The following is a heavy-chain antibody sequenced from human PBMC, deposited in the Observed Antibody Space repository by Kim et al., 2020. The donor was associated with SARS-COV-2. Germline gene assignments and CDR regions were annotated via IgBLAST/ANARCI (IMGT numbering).Heavy chain of an antibody. D-gene: IGHD4-4*01. CDR2: IKQDGSEK. J-gene: IGHJ5*02. V-gene: IGHV3-7*03. Sequence: GGSLRLSCAASGFTFSSHWMSWVRQAPGKGLEWVANIKQDGSEKYYVDSVKGRFTISRDNAKNSLYLQMNSLRAEDTAVYYCARATGNWFDPWGQGTLVTVSS. CDR1: GFTFSSHW. CDR3: ARATGNWFDP.